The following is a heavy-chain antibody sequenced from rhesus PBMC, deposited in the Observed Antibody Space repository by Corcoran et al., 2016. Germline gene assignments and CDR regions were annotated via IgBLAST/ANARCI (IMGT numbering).Heavy chain of an antibody. CDR3: ARHGLVGATIDY. D-gene: IGHD1-44*02. Sequence: QVQLVQSGAEVKQPGASVKVTCKASGYTFTSYGRNWVRQAHGQRLEWMGWINTDTGNPTYAQGFTERFTFSMDTSISTAYLQISSLKAEDTAVYYCARHGLVGATIDYWGQGVLVTVSS. V-gene: IGHV7-114*01. J-gene: IGHJ4*01. CDR2: INTDTGNP. CDR1: GYTFTSYG.